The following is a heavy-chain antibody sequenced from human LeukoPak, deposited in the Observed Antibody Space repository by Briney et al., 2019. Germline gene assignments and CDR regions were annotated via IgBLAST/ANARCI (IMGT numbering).Heavy chain of an antibody. Sequence: GASVKVSCKASGYTFTGYYMHWVRQAPGQGLEWMGWINPNSGGTNYAQKFQGRVTMTRDTSISTAYMELSRLRSDDTAAYYCAREASGYSYGLGYWFDPWGQGTLVTVSS. J-gene: IGHJ5*02. CDR3: AREASGYSYGLGYWFDP. CDR2: INPNSGGT. CDR1: GYTFTGYY. D-gene: IGHD5-18*01. V-gene: IGHV1-2*02.